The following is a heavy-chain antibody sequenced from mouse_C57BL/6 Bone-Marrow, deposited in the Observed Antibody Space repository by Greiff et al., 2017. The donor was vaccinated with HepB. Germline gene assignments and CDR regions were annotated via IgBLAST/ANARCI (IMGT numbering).Heavy chain of an antibody. V-gene: IGHV1-4*01. J-gene: IGHJ4*01. CDR1: GYTFTSYT. CDR2: INPSSGYT. Sequence: VQLQQSGAELARPGASVKMSCKASGYTFTSYTMHWVKQRPGQGLEWIGYINPSSGYTKYNQKFKDKATLTADKSSSTAYMQLSSLTSEDSAVYYWARGIYYYGSSIYAMDYWGQGTSVTVSS. CDR3: ARGIYYYGSSIYAMDY. D-gene: IGHD1-1*01.